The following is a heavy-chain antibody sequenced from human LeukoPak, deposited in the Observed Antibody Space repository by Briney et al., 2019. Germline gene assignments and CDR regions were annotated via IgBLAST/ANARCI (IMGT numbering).Heavy chain of an antibody. Sequence: SETLSLTCTVSGGSISSGDYYWSWIRQPPGKGLEWIGYIYYSGSTYYNPSLKSRVTISVDTSKNQFSLKLSSVTAADTAVYYCAASDYDFWSGYNFDYWGQGTLVTVSS. CDR2: IYYSGST. CDR1: GGSISSGDYY. V-gene: IGHV4-30-4*01. CDR3: AASDYDFWSGYNFDY. J-gene: IGHJ4*02. D-gene: IGHD3-3*01.